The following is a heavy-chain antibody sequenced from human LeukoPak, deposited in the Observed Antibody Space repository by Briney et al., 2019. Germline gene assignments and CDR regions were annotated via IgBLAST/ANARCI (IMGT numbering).Heavy chain of an antibody. CDR3: ARHTVRLWGAVAGTGPFDP. D-gene: IGHD6-19*01. Sequence: PSETLSLTCTVSGGSISSYYWSWIRQPPGKGLEWIGYIYYSGSTNYNPSLKSRVTISVDTSKNQFSLKLSSVTAADTAVYYCARHTVRLWGAVAGTGPFDPWGQGTLVTVSS. CDR1: GGSISSYY. V-gene: IGHV4-59*08. J-gene: IGHJ5*02. CDR2: IYYSGST.